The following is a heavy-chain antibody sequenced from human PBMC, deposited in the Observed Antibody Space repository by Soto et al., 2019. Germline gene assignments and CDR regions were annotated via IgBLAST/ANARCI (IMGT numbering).Heavy chain of an antibody. CDR3: ARDYDKSGYDYFDP. J-gene: IGHJ5*02. V-gene: IGHV1-2*02. CDR1: GYSFTGHY. D-gene: IGHD3-22*01. CDR2: IDPKSGAT. Sequence: ASVKVSCKASGYSFTGHYMQWVRQAPGQGLEWMGWIDPKSGATKNAQKFQDRVTMTTDTSINTAYMYLSGLTSDDTAVYYCARDYDKSGYDYFDPWGQGTLVTVSS.